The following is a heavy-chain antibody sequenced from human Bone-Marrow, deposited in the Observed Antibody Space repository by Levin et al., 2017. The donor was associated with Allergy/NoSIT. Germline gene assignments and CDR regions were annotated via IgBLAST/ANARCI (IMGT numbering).Heavy chain of an antibody. Sequence: GESLKISCAASGFTFSSYSMNWVRQAPGKGLEWVSSISSSSSYIYYADSVKGRFTISRDNAKNSLYLQMNSLRAEDTAVYYCARGAMRGAKRELPFDYWGQGTLVTVSS. J-gene: IGHJ4*02. CDR2: ISSSSSYI. CDR3: ARGAMRGAKRELPFDY. D-gene: IGHD1-26*01. CDR1: GFTFSSYS. V-gene: IGHV3-21*01.